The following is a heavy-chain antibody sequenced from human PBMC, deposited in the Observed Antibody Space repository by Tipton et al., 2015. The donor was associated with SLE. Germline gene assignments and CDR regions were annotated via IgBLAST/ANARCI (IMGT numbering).Heavy chain of an antibody. D-gene: IGHD3-3*01. V-gene: IGHV4-39*07. CDR2: IYYSGST. J-gene: IGHJ2*01. Sequence: LRLSCTVSGGSISSSSYYWGWIRQPPGKGLEWIGSIYYSGSTYYNPSLKSRVTISVDTSKNQFSLKLSSVTAADTAVYYCARGVWSGSFFDLWGRGTLVTVSP. CDR1: GGSISSSSYY. CDR3: ARGVWSGSFFDL.